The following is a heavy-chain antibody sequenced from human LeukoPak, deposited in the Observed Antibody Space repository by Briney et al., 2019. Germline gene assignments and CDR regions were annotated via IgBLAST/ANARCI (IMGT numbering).Heavy chain of an antibody. CDR2: ISYDGSNK. V-gene: IGHV3-30*01. CDR3: ARDKMAYPPLARYYLGY. J-gene: IGHJ4*02. D-gene: IGHD3-9*01. Sequence: PGRSLRLSCAASGFTFSSYAMHWVRQAPGKGLEWVAVISYDGSNKYYADSVKGRSTISRDNSKNTLYLQMNSLRAEDTAVYYCARDKMAYPPLARYYLGYWGQGTLVTVSS. CDR1: GFTFSSYA.